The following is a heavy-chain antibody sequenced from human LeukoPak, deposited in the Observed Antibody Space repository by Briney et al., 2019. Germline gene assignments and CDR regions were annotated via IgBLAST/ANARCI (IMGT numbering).Heavy chain of an antibody. CDR2: ISYDGSNK. Sequence: GRSLRLSCAASGFTFSSYAMHWVRQAPGKGLEWVVVISYDGSNKYYADSVKGRFTISRDNSKNTLYLQMNSLRAEDTAVYYCARDRDTPDFGIFDYWGQGTLVTVSS. V-gene: IGHV3-30-3*01. D-gene: IGHD1-14*01. J-gene: IGHJ4*02. CDR1: GFTFSSYA. CDR3: ARDRDTPDFGIFDY.